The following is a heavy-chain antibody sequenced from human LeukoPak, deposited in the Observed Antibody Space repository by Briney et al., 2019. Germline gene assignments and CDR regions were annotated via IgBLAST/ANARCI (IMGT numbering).Heavy chain of an antibody. CDR2: IYYSGST. V-gene: IGHV4-59*11. D-gene: IGHD5-24*01. Sequence: SETLSLTCTVSGGSISSHYWSWIRQPPGKGLEWIGYIYYSGSTNYNPSLKSRVTISVDTSKNQFSLKLSSVTAADTAVYYCARGLGMATMYYFDYWGQGTLVTVSS. J-gene: IGHJ4*02. CDR1: GGSISSHY. CDR3: ARGLGMATMYYFDY.